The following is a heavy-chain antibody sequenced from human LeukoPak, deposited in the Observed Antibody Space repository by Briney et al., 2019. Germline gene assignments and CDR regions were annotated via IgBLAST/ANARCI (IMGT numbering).Heavy chain of an antibody. Sequence: GGSLRLSCAASSFTFSNAWMNWVRQAPGKGLEWVGRIKSNPDGGAADYAAPVKGRFTISRDDSKNTLYLQMYSLKTEDSAVYYCTRDRGAYNLYDYWGQGTLVTVSS. J-gene: IGHJ4*02. V-gene: IGHV3-15*07. CDR1: SFTFSNAW. CDR2: IKSNPDGGAA. CDR3: TRDRGAYNLYDY. D-gene: IGHD1-1*01.